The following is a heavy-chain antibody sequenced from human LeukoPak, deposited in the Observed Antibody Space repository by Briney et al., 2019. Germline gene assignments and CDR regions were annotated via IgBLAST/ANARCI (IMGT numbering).Heavy chain of an antibody. CDR2: IIPIFGTA. J-gene: IGHJ4*02. V-gene: IGHV1-69*06. CDR1: GGTFSSYA. Sequence: ASVKVSCKASGGTFSSYAISWVRQAPGQGLEWMGGIIPIFGTANYAQKFQGRVTITADKSTSTAYMELSSLRSEDTAVYYCARDLNSSSWYFGYWGQGTLVTVSS. CDR3: ARDLNSSSWYFGY. D-gene: IGHD6-13*01.